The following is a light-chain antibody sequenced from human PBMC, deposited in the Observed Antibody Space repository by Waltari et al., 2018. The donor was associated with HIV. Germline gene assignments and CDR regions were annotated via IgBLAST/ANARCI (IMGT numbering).Light chain of an antibody. J-gene: IGLJ2*01. CDR2: EDS. CDR3: NSYTSGGTAV. V-gene: IGLV2-14*01. CDR1: STAVGPHKF. Sequence: QSALTPPASVSGSPRQSIPISCTGTSTAVGPHKFVSWYQHHPGKAPKLMIYEDSNRPSGVSNRFSGSKSGNTASLTISVLQAEDEADYYCNSYTSGGTAVFGGGTKLTVL.